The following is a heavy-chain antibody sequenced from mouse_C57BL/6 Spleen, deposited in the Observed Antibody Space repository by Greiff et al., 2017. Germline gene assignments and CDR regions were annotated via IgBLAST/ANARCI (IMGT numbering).Heavy chain of an antibody. V-gene: IGHV1-54*01. CDR3: ARSDYRVYAMDY. J-gene: IGHJ4*01. CDR2: IKPGSGGT. CDR1: GYAFTNYL. D-gene: IGHD2-14*01. Sequence: VQLQQSGAELVRPGTSVKVSCKASGYAFTNYLIEWVKQRPGQGLEWIGVIKPGSGGTNYNEKFKGNATLTADKSSSTAYMQLSSLTSDDSAVYFCARSDYRVYAMDYWGQGTSVTVSS.